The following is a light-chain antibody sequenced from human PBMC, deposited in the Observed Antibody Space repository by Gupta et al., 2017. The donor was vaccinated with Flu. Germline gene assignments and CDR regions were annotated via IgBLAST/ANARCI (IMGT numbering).Light chain of an antibody. CDR2: KAS. V-gene: IGKV1-5*03. CDR3: QQYNSYPWT. CDR1: QSISSW. J-gene: IGKJ1*01. Sequence: DIQMTQSPSTLSASVGDRVTITCRASQSISSWLAWYQQKPGKAPKLLIYKASSLESGVPSRCSGRGSGTEFTLTISSLQPDDFATYYCQQYNSYPWTFGQGTKVEIK.